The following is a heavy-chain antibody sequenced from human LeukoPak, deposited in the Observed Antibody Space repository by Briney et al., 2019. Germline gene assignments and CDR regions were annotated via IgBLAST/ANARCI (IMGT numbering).Heavy chain of an antibody. J-gene: IGHJ6*02. CDR3: ARGACSSTSCYQYLYYYGMDV. CDR2: IYSGGST. CDR1: GFTVSSNY. V-gene: IGHV3-53*01. D-gene: IGHD2-2*01. Sequence: GGSLRLSCAASGFTVSSNYMSWVRQAPGKGLEWVSVIYSGGSTYYADSVKGRFTISRDNSKNTLYLQMNSLRAEDTAVYYCARGACSSTSCYQYLYYYGMDVWGQGTTVTVSS.